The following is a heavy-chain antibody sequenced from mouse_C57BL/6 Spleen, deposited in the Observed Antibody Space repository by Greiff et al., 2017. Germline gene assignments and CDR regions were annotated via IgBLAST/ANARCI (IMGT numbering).Heavy chain of an antibody. CDR2: ISDGGSYT. Sequence: EVQRVESGGGLVKPGGSLKLSCAASGFTFSSYAMSWVRQTPEKRLEWVATISDGGSYTYYPDNVKGRFTISRDNAKNNLYLQMSHLKSEDTAMYYCARDRVDYLLYWYFDVWGTGTTVTVSS. V-gene: IGHV5-4*01. J-gene: IGHJ1*03. CDR3: ARDRVDYLLYWYFDV. CDR1: GFTFSSYA. D-gene: IGHD2-4*01.